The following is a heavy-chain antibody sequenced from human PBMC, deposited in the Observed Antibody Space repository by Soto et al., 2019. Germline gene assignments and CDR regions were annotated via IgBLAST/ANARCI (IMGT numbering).Heavy chain of an antibody. Sequence: TLSLTCAVSGGSITSSGYSWTWIRQPPGKGLEWIGYIYHTGTTYYNPSLKSRLTISLDRSKNHFSLKLTSVTAADTAVYFCARELIMLRGEGGMEVWGQGTTVSVSS. V-gene: IGHV4-30-2*01. CDR1: GGSITSSGYS. D-gene: IGHD3-10*01. J-gene: IGHJ6*02. CDR3: ARELIMLRGEGGMEV. CDR2: IYHTGTT.